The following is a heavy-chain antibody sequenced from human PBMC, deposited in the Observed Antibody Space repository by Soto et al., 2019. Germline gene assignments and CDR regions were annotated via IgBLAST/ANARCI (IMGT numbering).Heavy chain of an antibody. V-gene: IGHV1-3*01. Sequence: QVQLVQSGAEVKKPGASVKVSCKASGYTFTSYAMHWVRQAPGQRLEWMGLINAGNGNTKYSQKFHGRVTITSDTSASTAYMELSSLRSEDTAVYYCARGGGWLRIQRYYFDYWGQGTLVTVSS. J-gene: IGHJ4*02. CDR2: INAGNGNT. CDR3: ARGGGWLRIQRYYFDY. D-gene: IGHD5-12*01. CDR1: GYTFTSYA.